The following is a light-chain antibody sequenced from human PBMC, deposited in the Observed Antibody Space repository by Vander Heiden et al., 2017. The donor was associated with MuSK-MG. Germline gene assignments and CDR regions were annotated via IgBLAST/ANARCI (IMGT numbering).Light chain of an antibody. V-gene: IGKV2-28*01. CDR3: MQALQTPYT. CDR1: QSLLHSNGYTY. Sequence: DIVMTQSPLSLPVTPGEPASISCRSSQSLLHSNGYTYLDWYLQKPGQSPQLLIYLGSYRASGVPDRFSGSGSGTDFTLKISRVGAEDVGVYYCMQALQTPYTFGQGTKLEIK. CDR2: LGS. J-gene: IGKJ2*01.